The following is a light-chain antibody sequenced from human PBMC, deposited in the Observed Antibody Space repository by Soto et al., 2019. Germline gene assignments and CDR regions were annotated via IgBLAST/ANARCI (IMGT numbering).Light chain of an antibody. Sequence: MTQSSASLSVSPGERVNLXCRTSHSCNSNVVWYQQTNGEAPRRLLYGASTRDTGITVMFSGSGFGKEFNITISMLQSEDFAVYDCQQYKNCPLFGQGTRLEIK. CDR1: HSCNSN. CDR3: QQYKNCPL. V-gene: IGKV3-15*01. J-gene: IGKJ5*01. CDR2: GAS.